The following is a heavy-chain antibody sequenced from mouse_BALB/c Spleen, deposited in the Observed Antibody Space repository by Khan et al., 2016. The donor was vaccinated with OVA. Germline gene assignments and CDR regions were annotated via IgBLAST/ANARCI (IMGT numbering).Heavy chain of an antibody. CDR2: INTYTGES. V-gene: IGHV9-3-1*01. D-gene: IGHD2-10*01. Sequence: QIQLVQSGPELKKPGETVKISCKAFGYTFRNDGMNWVKQAPGKGLKWMGWINTYTGESTHADDFKGRFVFSLEISASTAYLQINNLKNEDTATSFCASPPYFSYVMDYWGQGTSVTVSS. J-gene: IGHJ4*01. CDR1: GYTFRNDG. CDR3: ASPPYFSYVMDY.